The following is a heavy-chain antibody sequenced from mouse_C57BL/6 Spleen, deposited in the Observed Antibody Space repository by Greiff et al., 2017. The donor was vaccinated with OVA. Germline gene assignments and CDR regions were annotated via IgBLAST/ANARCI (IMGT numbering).Heavy chain of an antibody. CDR3: ARHLYKGIYFDY. V-gene: IGHV5-17*01. Sequence: DVQLQESGGGLVKPGGSLKLSCAASGFTFSDYGMHWVRQAPEKGLEWVAYISSGSSTIYYADTVKGRFTISRDNAKNTLFLQMTSLRSEDTAMYYCARHLYKGIYFDYWGQGTTITVSS. D-gene: IGHD1-3*01. CDR2: ISSGSSTI. J-gene: IGHJ2*01. CDR1: GFTFSDYG.